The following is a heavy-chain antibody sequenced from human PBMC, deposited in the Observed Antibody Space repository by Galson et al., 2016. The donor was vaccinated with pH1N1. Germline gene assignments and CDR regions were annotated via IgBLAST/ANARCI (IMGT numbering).Heavy chain of an antibody. CDR1: GFTFSSSG. V-gene: IGHV3-30*18. CDR3: AKESGEDWSGSKRYSFDY. J-gene: IGHJ4*02. Sequence: SLRLSCAASGFTFSSSGMHWVRQAPGKGLEWMAVISYDGSVEYYGDSVKGRFSISRDNPKNTLYLQMNSLRPEDTAVYYCAKESGEDWSGSKRYSFDYWGQGALVTVSS. CDR2: ISYDGSVE. D-gene: IGHD3-3*01.